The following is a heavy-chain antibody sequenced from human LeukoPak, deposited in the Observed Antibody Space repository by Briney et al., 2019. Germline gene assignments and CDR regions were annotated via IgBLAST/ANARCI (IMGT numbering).Heavy chain of an antibody. CDR1: GFTFSSYW. D-gene: IGHD3-16*01. Sequence: PGGSLRLSCAASGFTFSSYWMNWVHQAPGKGLEWVANIKQDGSEKYYVDSVKGRFTISRDNAKKSLYLQMNSLRGEDTAVYYCARGAYMFDYWGQGTLVTDSS. V-gene: IGHV3-7*04. J-gene: IGHJ4*02. CDR2: IKQDGSEK. CDR3: ARGAYMFDY.